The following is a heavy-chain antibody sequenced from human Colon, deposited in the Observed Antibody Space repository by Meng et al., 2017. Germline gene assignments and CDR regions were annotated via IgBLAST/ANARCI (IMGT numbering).Heavy chain of an antibody. D-gene: IGHD2-15*01. CDR1: GGPISSYY. J-gene: IGHJ4*02. V-gene: IGHV4-59*01. CDR2: IYDSGST. CDR3: ARGPNGGYCSGGSCYRFDY. Sequence: GSLRLSCTASGGPISSYYWSWLRQPPGKGLAWIGYIYDSGSTNYNSSLKSRVTISVDTSKNQFSLGVSSVTAADTAVYYCARGPNGGYCSGGSCYRFDYWGQGTLVTVSS.